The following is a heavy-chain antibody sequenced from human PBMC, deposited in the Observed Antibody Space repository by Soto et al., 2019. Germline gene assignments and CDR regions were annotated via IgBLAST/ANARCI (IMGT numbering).Heavy chain of an antibody. V-gene: IGHV4-59*08. CDR1: GGSITSHY. Sequence: SETLSLTCSVSGGSITSHYWTWVRQPPGKGLEWIGYMYYSGSTNYNPSLKSRVTVSIDPSKNQFSLKLSSMTAADTAVYYCARHFSVDYFDYWGQGALVTVSS. J-gene: IGHJ4*02. CDR2: MYYSGST. CDR3: ARHFSVDYFDY.